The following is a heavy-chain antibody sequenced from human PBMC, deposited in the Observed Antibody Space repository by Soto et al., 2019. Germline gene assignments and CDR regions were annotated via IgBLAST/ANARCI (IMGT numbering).Heavy chain of an antibody. V-gene: IGHV5-51*01. CDR1: GYSFTSYW. D-gene: IGHD3-16*01. J-gene: IGHJ6*02. CDR3: ARQITGGPHYYYGMDV. CDR2: IYPGDSDT. Sequence: GESLKISCKGSGYSFTSYWIGWVRQMPGKGLEWMGIIYPGDSDTRYSPSFQGQVTISADKSISTAYLRWSSLKASDTAMYYCARQITGGPHYYYGMDVWGQGTTVTVSS.